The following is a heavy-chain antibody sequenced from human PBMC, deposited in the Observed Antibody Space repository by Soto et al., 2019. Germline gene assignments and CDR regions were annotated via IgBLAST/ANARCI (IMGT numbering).Heavy chain of an antibody. CDR1: GYTFTSYG. D-gene: IGHD2-2*01. J-gene: IGHJ6*02. V-gene: IGHV1-18*04. Sequence: ASVKVSCKASGYTFTSYGISWVRQAPGQGLEWMGWISAYNGNTNYAQKLQGRVTMTTDTSTSTAYMELRSLRSDDTAVYYCARLGYCSSTSCHTGVYYYYDMDVWGQGTTVTVSS. CDR2: ISAYNGNT. CDR3: ARLGYCSSTSCHTGVYYYYDMDV.